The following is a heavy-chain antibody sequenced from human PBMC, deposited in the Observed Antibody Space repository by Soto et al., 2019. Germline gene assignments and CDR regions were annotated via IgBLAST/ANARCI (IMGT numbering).Heavy chain of an antibody. CDR1: GETISRCA. CDR3: AKDQGSSWYEIDY. D-gene: IGHD6-13*01. J-gene: IGHJ4*02. V-gene: IGHV3-23*01. CDR2: ISGSGGST. Sequence: PGRSLTLYCAACGETISRCAVNWDRQAPGKGLEWVSTISGSGGSTYYADSVKGRFTISRDNSKNTLYLQMNSLRAEDTAVYYYAKDQGSSWYEIDYWGQGTLVTVSS.